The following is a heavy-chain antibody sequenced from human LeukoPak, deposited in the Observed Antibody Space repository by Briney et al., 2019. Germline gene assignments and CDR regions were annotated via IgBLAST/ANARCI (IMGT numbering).Heavy chain of an antibody. J-gene: IGHJ5*02. V-gene: IGHV1-18*01. CDR1: GYTFTSYG. D-gene: IGHD6-13*01. CDR2: ISAYNGNT. CDR3: ARDLAWGSSAAAALGFDWLDP. Sequence: GASVKVSCKASGYTFTSYGFSWMRQAPGQGLEWMGWISAYNGNTVYAQRFQDRVTMTTDTSTSTAYMELRSLRSDDTAIYYCARDLAWGSSAAAALGFDWLDPWGQGTLVTVSS.